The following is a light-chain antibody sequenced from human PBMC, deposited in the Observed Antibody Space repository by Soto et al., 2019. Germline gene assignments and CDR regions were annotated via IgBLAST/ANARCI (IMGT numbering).Light chain of an antibody. CDR1: QSITTY. CDR3: QQGSSTPFT. CDR2: AAS. J-gene: IGKJ3*01. V-gene: IGKV1-39*01. Sequence: IQLTQSPSSLSASVGDRVTITCRASQSITTYLNWYQHKPGKAPKLLICAASSLPSGVPSRFSGSGSGTEFTLTISSLQPEESATYYCQQGSSTPFTFGPGTKVDIK.